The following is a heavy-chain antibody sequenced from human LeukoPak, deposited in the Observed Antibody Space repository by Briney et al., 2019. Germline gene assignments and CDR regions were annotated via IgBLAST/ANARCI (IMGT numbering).Heavy chain of an antibody. CDR1: GGSISSSSYY. CDR2: IYYSGST. CDR3: ARLTKNDSGRYRFGKKKRGYMDV. D-gene: IGHD3-10*01. J-gene: IGHJ6*03. Sequence: SETLSLTGTVSGGSISSSSYYWGWILQPPGKGLEWIGSIYYSGSTYYNPSLKSRVTISVDTSKNQFSLKLSSVTAADTAVYYCARLTKNDSGRYRFGKKKRGYMDVWGKGTTVTISS. V-gene: IGHV4-39*07.